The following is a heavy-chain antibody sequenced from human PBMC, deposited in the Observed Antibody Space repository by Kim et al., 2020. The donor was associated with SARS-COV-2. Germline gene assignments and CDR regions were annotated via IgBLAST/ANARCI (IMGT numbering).Heavy chain of an antibody. V-gene: IGHV4-4*07. CDR3: ARGAYDPPRYFDY. J-gene: IGHJ4*02. Sequence: SETLSLTCTVSSGSINFYYWNWIRQPAGKGLEWIGRIYPNGNTNYNPSLKSRVTMSVDTSTNQFSLKLTSLTAADTAVYFCARGAYDPPRYFDYWGQGTLVTVSS. CDR1: SGSINFYY. CDR2: IYPNGNT. D-gene: IGHD5-12*01.